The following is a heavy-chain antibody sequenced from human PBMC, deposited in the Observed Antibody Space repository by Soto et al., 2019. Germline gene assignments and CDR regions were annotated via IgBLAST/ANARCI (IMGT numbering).Heavy chain of an antibody. V-gene: IGHV3-30*18. CDR2: ISYDGSNK. CDR3: AKDPYSSSPEGLWY. D-gene: IGHD6-6*01. Sequence: GGSLRLSCAASGFTFSSYGMHWVRQAPGKGLEWVAVISYDGSNKYYADSVKGRFTISRDNSKNTLYLQMNSLRAEDTAVYYCAKDPYSSSPEGLWYWGQGTLVTVSS. CDR1: GFTFSSYG. J-gene: IGHJ4*02.